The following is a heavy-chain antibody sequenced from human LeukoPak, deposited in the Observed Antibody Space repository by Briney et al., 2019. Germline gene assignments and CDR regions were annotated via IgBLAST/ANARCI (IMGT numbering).Heavy chain of an antibody. CDR3: ARGYGDFLSYYYYGMDV. D-gene: IGHD4-17*01. V-gene: IGHV1-8*01. J-gene: IGHJ6*02. CDR2: MNPNSGNT. CDR1: GYTFTSYD. Sequence: ASVKVSCKVSGYTFTSYDINWVRQATGQGLEWMGWMNPNSGNTGYAQKFQGRVTMTRNTSISTAYMELSSLRSEDTAVYYCARGYGDFLSYYYYGMDVWGQGTTVTVSS.